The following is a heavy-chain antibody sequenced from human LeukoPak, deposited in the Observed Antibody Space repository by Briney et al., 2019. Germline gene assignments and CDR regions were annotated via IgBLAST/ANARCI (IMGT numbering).Heavy chain of an antibody. CDR2: IYYSGST. V-gene: IGHV4-30-4*01. J-gene: IGHJ4*02. D-gene: IGHD6-13*01. Sequence: PSETLSLTCTVSGGSISSGDYYWSWIRQPPGKGLEWIGYIYYSGSTYYNPSLKSRVTISVDTSKNQFSQKLSSVTAADTAVYYCARGWDSSSWMLDYWGQGTLVTVSS. CDR1: GGSISSGDYY. CDR3: ARGWDSSSWMLDY.